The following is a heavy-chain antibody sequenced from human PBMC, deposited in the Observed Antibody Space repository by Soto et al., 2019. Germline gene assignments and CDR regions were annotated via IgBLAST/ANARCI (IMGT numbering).Heavy chain of an antibody. CDR1: GYTLTELS. J-gene: IGHJ6*02. V-gene: IGHV1-24*01. CDR2: FDPEDGET. CDR3: ATDSLGSSSKTYYYYGMDV. D-gene: IGHD6-6*01. Sequence: ASVKVSCKVSGYTLTELSMHWVRQAPGKGLEWMGGFDPEDGETIYAQKFQGRVTMTEDTSTDTAYKELSSLRSEDTAVYYCATDSLGSSSKTYYYYGMDVWGQGTTGTVSS.